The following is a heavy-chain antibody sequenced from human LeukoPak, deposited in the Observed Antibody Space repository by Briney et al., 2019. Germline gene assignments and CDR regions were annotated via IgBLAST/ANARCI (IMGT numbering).Heavy chain of an antibody. D-gene: IGHD5-18*01. J-gene: IGHJ4*02. CDR3: ARDQGSGYADY. CDR1: GGSISSGDYY. V-gene: IGHV4-30-4*01. Sequence: SETLSLTRTVSGGSISSGDYYWSWIRQPPGKGLEWIGYIYYSGSTYYNPSLKSRVTISVDTSKNQFSLKLSSVTAADTAVYYCARDQGSGYADYWGQGTLVTVSS. CDR2: IYYSGST.